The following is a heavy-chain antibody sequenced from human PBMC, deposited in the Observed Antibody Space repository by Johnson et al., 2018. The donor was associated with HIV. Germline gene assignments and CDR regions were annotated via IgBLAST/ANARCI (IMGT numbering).Heavy chain of an antibody. J-gene: IGHJ3*02. V-gene: IGHV3-30-3*01. CDR1: GFTFSSYA. D-gene: IGHD3-22*01. Sequence: QVQLVESGGGVVQPGRSLRLSCAASGFTFSSYAMHWVRQAPGKGLEWVAVISYDGSNKYYADSVKGRFTISRDNSKNTLYLQMNSLRAEDTAVYYCARAGAVVITTEDAFDIWGQWTMVTVSS. CDR3: ARAGAVVITTEDAFDI. CDR2: ISYDGSNK.